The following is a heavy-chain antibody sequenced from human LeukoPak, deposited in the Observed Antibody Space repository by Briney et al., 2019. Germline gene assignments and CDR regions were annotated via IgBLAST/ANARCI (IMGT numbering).Heavy chain of an antibody. CDR3: ASERGYSGYGDFDY. D-gene: IGHD5-12*01. CDR1: GFTFSSYW. Sequence: GGSLRLSCAASGFTFSSYWMSWVRHAPGKGQEWVANINQDGSEKYYVDSVKGRFSISRDNAKNSLYLQMSSLRAEDTAVYYCASERGYSGYGDFDYWGQGTLVTVSS. CDR2: INQDGSEK. J-gene: IGHJ4*02. V-gene: IGHV3-7*01.